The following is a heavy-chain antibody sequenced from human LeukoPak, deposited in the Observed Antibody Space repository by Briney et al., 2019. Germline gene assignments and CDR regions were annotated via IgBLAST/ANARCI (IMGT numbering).Heavy chain of an antibody. D-gene: IGHD2-2*01. Sequence: KPSEALSLTCAVYGGSFSCYYWSWIRQPPGKGLEWIGEIDHSGSTNYDPSLKSPVTISLDTSKNQFSLKVTSVTAADTAVYYCARGLLVPAATRYWYFDLWGRGTLVTVSS. J-gene: IGHJ2*01. CDR1: GGSFSCYY. CDR2: IDHSGST. CDR3: ARGLLVPAATRYWYFDL. V-gene: IGHV4-34*01.